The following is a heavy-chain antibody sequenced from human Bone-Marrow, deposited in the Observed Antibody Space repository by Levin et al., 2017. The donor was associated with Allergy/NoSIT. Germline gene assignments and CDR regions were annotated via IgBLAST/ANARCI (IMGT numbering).Heavy chain of an antibody. CDR2: ISYDGSTK. CDR3: AKVGQLDGGRVPYFDF. J-gene: IGHJ4*02. Sequence: GESLKISCVASGFTFKSYGMHWVRQAPGKGLEWVSVISYDGSTKYYADSVKGRFTISRDNSMNTLYLEMNSLRVEDTAVYYCAKVGQLDGGRVPYFDFWGQGALVTVSS. D-gene: IGHD1-1*01. CDR1: GFTFKSYG. V-gene: IGHV3-30*18.